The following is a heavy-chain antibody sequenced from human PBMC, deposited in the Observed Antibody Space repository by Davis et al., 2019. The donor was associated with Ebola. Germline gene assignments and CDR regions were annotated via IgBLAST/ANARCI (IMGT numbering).Heavy chain of an antibody. Sequence: PSETLSLTCTVSGGSISSGGYYWSWIRQHPGKGLEWIGYIYYSGSTYYNPSLKSRVTISVDTSKNQFSLKLSSVTAADTAVYYCARDLKVFGVVPSSHYYMDVWGKGTTVTVSS. V-gene: IGHV4-31*03. J-gene: IGHJ6*03. CDR1: GGSISSGGYY. D-gene: IGHD3-3*01. CDR2: IYYSGST. CDR3: ARDLKVFGVVPSSHYYMDV.